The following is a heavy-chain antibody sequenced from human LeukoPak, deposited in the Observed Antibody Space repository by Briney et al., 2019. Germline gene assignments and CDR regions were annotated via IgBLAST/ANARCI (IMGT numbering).Heavy chain of an antibody. V-gene: IGHV1-18*01. CDR2: ITAYNGNR. CDR3: ARDNDKVVDH. D-gene: IGHD1-1*01. CDR1: GYTFSNYG. J-gene: IGHJ4*01. Sequence: GASVTVSFKTSGYTFSNYGISWVRQAPGQGLEWMGWITAYNGNRLYAQRFQGRITLTTDTSTSTSYMELRSLEYDDTAIYYCARDNDKVVDHWGQGTLVTVSS.